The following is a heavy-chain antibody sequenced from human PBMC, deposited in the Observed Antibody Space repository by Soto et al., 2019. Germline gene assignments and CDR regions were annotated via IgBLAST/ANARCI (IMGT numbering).Heavy chain of an antibody. CDR3: ARGRYCSSTSCYTAYYFDY. CDR2: INAGNGNT. V-gene: IGHV1-3*01. Sequence: QVQLVQSGAEVKKPGASVKVSCKASGYTFTSYAMHWVRQAPGQRLERMGWINAGNGNTKYSQKLQGRVTITRDTSASTDYMELRSLRAEDTAVYYCARGRYCSSTSCYTAYYFDYWGQGTLVTVSS. J-gene: IGHJ4*02. D-gene: IGHD2-2*02. CDR1: GYTFTSYA.